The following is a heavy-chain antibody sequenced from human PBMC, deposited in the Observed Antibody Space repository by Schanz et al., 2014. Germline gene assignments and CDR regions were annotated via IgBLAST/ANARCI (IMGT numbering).Heavy chain of an antibody. CDR2: ISGSGAST. V-gene: IGHV3-23*01. CDR1: GFSFSSYA. Sequence: EVQLLESGGGLVQPGGSLRLSCATSGFSFSSYAINWVRQAPGKGLEWVSGISGSGASTYYADSVKGRFTISRDNSNKTVDLQMNSLRAEDTAVYYCAKVRYSSGWRGDYFDEWGQGTLVTVAS. J-gene: IGHJ4*02. D-gene: IGHD6-25*01. CDR3: AKVRYSSGWRGDYFDE.